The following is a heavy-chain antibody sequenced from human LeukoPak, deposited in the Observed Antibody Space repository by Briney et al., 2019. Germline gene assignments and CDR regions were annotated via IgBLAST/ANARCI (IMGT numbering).Heavy chain of an antibody. CDR1: GFTFSSYA. Sequence: PGASLRLSCAASGFTFSSYAMSWVRQAPGKGLEWVSAISGSGGSTYYADSVKGRFTISRDNSKNTLYLQINSPRAEYTAVYYCAKYIGGSYHRFDYWGQGTLVTVSS. CDR2: ISGSGGST. CDR3: AKYIGGSYHRFDY. V-gene: IGHV3-23*01. J-gene: IGHJ4*02. D-gene: IGHD1-26*01.